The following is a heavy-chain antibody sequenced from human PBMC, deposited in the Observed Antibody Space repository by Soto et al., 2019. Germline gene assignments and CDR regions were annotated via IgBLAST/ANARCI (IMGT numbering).Heavy chain of an antibody. D-gene: IGHD2-21*01. CDR1: GYTFTSYD. CDR2: MNPNSANR. Sequence: QVQLVQSGAEVKKPGASVKVSCKASGYTFTSYDINWVRQATGQELEWMGWMNPNSANRGYAQKVKGRRTMTRNTSKSTAYMELSSLRSEDTAVYYCAGSDGYNLNWFDHWGQGTLVTVSS. J-gene: IGHJ5*02. CDR3: AGSDGYNLNWFDH. V-gene: IGHV1-8*01.